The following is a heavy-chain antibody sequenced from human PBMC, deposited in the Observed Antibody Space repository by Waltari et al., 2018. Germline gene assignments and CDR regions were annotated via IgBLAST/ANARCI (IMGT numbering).Heavy chain of an antibody. CDR3: ARETPRGSSWYEFDF. Sequence: QVQLQQSGPGLVKPSQTPSLSCAIPGDSVPSHSAAWSWIRQSPSRGLEWLGRTYFRSDWHNDYAVSVRSRITINPDTSKNQVSLQLNSVTPEDTAVYYCARETPRGSSWYEFDFWGQGTLVTVSS. CDR1: GDSVPSHSAA. D-gene: IGHD6-13*01. J-gene: IGHJ4*02. V-gene: IGHV6-1*01. CDR2: TYFRSDWHN.